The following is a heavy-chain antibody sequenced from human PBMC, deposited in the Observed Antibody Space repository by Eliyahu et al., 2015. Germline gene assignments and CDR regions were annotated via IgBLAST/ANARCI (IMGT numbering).Heavy chain of an antibody. CDR2: VSPNTGGT. CDR3: ARSLGFCSGRTCKSGGGMDV. Sequence: QEQLVQSGAEVKKPGVSMKVXCQASGYXXXGYYXPWVRXAPGQGLXWMGWVSPNTGGTNXAQKFQGRVTMTRDTAIRTAYMDLSRLRSDDTAVYYCARSLGFCSGRTCKSGGGMDVWGQGTTVTVSS. CDR1: GYXXXGYY. D-gene: IGHD2-15*01. J-gene: IGHJ6*02. V-gene: IGHV1-2*02.